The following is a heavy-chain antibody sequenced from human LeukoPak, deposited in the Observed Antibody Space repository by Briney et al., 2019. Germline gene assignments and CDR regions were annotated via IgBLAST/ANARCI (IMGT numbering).Heavy chain of an antibody. CDR3: ARDSYSSSYYGMDV. CDR2: IYYSGST. V-gene: IGHV4-59*01. CDR1: GGSISSYY. Sequence: SETLSLTCTVSGGSISSYYWSWIRQPPGKGLEWIGYIYYSGSTNYNPSLKSRVTISVDTSKNQFSLKLSSVTAADTAVYYCARDSYSSSYYGMDVWGQGTTVTVSS. D-gene: IGHD6-13*01. J-gene: IGHJ6*02.